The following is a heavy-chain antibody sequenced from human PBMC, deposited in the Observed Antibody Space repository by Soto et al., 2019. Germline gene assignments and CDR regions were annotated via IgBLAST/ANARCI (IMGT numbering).Heavy chain of an antibody. Sequence: PGGSLRLSCAASGFTFSSYWMSWVRQAPGKGLEWVANIKQDGSEKYYVESVKGRFTISRDNAKNSLYLQMNSLRAEDTALYYCARRGYSYGYDYYYYMDVWGKGTTVTVSS. D-gene: IGHD5-18*01. CDR3: ARRGYSYGYDYYYYMDV. V-gene: IGHV3-7*01. J-gene: IGHJ6*03. CDR1: GFTFSSYW. CDR2: IKQDGSEK.